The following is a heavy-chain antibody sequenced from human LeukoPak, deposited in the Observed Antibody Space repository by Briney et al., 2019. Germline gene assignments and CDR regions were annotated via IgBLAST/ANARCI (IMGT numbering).Heavy chain of an antibody. Sequence: ASVKVSYKASGYTFTNYVVHWVRQAPGQRPEWMGYINAGNGDTKYSKNFQDRVTITRDTSASTAYMEVSSLTSEDTALYSCVRDDCAADACYPGGYWGQGTLVTVSS. D-gene: IGHD2-21*02. CDR2: INAGNGDT. J-gene: IGHJ4*02. CDR3: VRDDCAADACYPGGY. CDR1: GYTFTNYV. V-gene: IGHV1-3*01.